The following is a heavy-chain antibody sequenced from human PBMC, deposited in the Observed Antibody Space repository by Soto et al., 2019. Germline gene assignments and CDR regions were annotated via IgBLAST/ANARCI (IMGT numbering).Heavy chain of an antibody. CDR2: ITHSGST. CDR1: GGSFSGYY. CDR3: ARGAVSDY. D-gene: IGHD3-16*02. J-gene: IGHJ4*02. Sequence: PSETLSLTCAVYGGSFSGYYWSWIRQPPGKGLEWIGEITHSGSTNYNPSLKSRVTISVDTSKNQFSLKLSSVTAADTAVYYCARGAVSDYWGQGTPVT. V-gene: IGHV4-34*01.